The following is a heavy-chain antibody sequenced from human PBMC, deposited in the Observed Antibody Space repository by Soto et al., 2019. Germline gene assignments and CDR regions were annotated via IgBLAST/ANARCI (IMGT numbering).Heavy chain of an antibody. Sequence: GGSLRLSCAASGFTFSSYAMSWVRQAPGNGLEWISALSGSGGSTYYADSVKGRFTISRDNSKKTLYLQRNRLRAEGTAVYYFAKWSSARRTNGSLRSYWGQGTLVTVGS. V-gene: IGHV3-23*01. CDR1: GFTFSSYA. D-gene: IGHD1-26*01. CDR3: AKWSSARRTNGSLRSY. J-gene: IGHJ4*02. CDR2: LSGSGGST.